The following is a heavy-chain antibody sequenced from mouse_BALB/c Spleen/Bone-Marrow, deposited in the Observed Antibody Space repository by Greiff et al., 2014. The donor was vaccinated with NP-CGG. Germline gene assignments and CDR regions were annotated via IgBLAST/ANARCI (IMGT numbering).Heavy chain of an antibody. D-gene: IGHD2-4*01. CDR3: ARGAMITTGYFDY. J-gene: IGHJ2*01. CDR2: IYYSGTI. CDR1: GISITTGNYR. Sequence: VQLQQSGPGLVKPSQTVSLTCTVTGISITTGNYRWSWIRRFPGNKLEWIGYIYYSGTITYNPSLTSRTTITRDTSKNQFFLEMNSLTAEDTATYYCARGAMITTGYFDYWGQGTTLTVSS. V-gene: IGHV3-5*02.